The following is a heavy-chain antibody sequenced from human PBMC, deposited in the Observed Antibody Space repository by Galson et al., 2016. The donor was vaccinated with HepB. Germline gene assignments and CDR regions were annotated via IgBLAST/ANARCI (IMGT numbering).Heavy chain of an antibody. D-gene: IGHD5-12*01. CDR2: IDWDDDT. Sequence: PALVKPTQTLTLTCTISGFSLSASRMSVTWIRQPPGKALEWLALIDWDDDTYYSTSQKTRLTISKDTSKNQVVLTLANLDPVDTATYFCARTTIRRGNSGYGVIDYWGQGTLVTVSS. V-gene: IGHV2-70*01. J-gene: IGHJ4*02. CDR3: ARTTIRRGNSGYGVIDY. CDR1: GFSLSASRMS.